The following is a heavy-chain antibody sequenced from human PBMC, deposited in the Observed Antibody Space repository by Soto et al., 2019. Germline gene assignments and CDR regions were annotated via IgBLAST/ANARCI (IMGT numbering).Heavy chain of an antibody. D-gene: IGHD2-15*01. Sequence: PGGSLRLSCAASGFTFSNYGIHWVRQTPGKGLEWVAVIWYDGSNKNYADSVKSRFTISRDNSKNTLYLQMNSLRVEDTAVYYCARDYSNAMDVWGQGTTVTVSS. J-gene: IGHJ6*02. CDR2: IWYDGSNK. V-gene: IGHV3-33*01. CDR3: ARDYSNAMDV. CDR1: GFTFSNYG.